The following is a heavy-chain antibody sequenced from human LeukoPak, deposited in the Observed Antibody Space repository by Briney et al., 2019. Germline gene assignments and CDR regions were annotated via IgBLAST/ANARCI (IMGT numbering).Heavy chain of an antibody. CDR1: GYTFTSYG. CDR2: ISAYNGNT. J-gene: IGHJ4*02. V-gene: IGHV1-18*04. CDR3: ARDLHDYGDYDPTFDY. Sequence: ASVKVSCKASGYTFTSYGISWVRQAPRQGLEWMGWISAYNGNTNYAQKLQGRVTMTTDTSTSTAYMELRSLRSDDTAVYYCARDLHDYGDYDPTFDYWGQGTLVTVSS. D-gene: IGHD4-17*01.